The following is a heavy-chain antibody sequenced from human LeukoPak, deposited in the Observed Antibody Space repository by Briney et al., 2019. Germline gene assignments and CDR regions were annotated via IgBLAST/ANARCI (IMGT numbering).Heavy chain of an antibody. Sequence: GGSLRLSCAASGFTVSSNYVSWVRQAPGKGLEWVAVIHGGGQIHYADSVRDRFTISRDNAKNSLYLQMNSLRAEDTAVYYCARSGYTYGFDYWGQGALVTVSS. CDR2: IHGGGQI. J-gene: IGHJ4*02. D-gene: IGHD5-18*01. CDR3: ARSGYTYGFDY. V-gene: IGHV3-66*01. CDR1: GFTVSSNY.